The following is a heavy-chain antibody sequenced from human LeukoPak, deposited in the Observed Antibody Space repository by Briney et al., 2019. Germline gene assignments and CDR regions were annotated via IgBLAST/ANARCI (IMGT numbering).Heavy chain of an antibody. Sequence: ASVKVSCKASGYTFTSYYMHWVRQAPGQGLEWMGIINPSGGSTSYAQKFQGRVTMTRDMSTSTVYMELSSLRSDDTAVYYCARDREDSSGWYVGFDYWGQGTLVTVSS. D-gene: IGHD6-19*01. J-gene: IGHJ4*02. CDR3: ARDREDSSGWYVGFDY. CDR1: GYTFTSYY. V-gene: IGHV1-46*01. CDR2: INPSGGST.